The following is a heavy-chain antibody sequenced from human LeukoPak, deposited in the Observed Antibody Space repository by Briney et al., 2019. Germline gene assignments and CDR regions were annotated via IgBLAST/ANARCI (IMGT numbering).Heavy chain of an antibody. CDR2: IYYSGST. J-gene: IGHJ4*02. CDR1: GGSISSYY. Sequence: SSETLSLTCTVSGGSISSYYWSWIRQPPGKGLEWIGYIYYSGSTYYNPSLKGRVTISVDTSKNQFSLKLSSVTAADTAVYYCARDIGTVDNYWGQGTLVTVSP. D-gene: IGHD2-15*01. V-gene: IGHV4-59*12. CDR3: ARDIGTVDNY.